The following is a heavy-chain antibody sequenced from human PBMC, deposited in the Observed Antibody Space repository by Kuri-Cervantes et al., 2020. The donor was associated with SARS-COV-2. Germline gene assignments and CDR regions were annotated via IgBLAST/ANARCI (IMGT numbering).Heavy chain of an antibody. J-gene: IGHJ4*02. D-gene: IGHD6-19*01. CDR1: GFTFSSYA. V-gene: IGHV3-23*01. CDR3: ARGTYSSGSAI. Sequence: GGSLRLSCAASGFTFSSYAMSWACQAPGKGLEWVSAISGSGGSTYYADSVKGRFTISRDNSKNTLYLQMNSLRDEDTALYYCARGTYSSGSAIWGQGTLVTVSS. CDR2: ISGSGGST.